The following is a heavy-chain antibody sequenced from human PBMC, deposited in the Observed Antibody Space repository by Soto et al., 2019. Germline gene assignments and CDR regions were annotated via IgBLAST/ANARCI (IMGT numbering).Heavy chain of an antibody. CDR3: TRDTTGPDDH. J-gene: IGHJ4*02. Sequence: PGGSLRLSCAASGFTFSSYAMSWVRQAPGKGLEWVSAISGSGGSTYYADSVKGRFTISRDNAKNTVYLHMNSLRAEDTAVYYCTRDTTGPDDHWGQGTLVTVSS. CDR2: ISGSGGST. CDR1: GFTFSSYA. V-gene: IGHV3-23*01. D-gene: IGHD1-1*01.